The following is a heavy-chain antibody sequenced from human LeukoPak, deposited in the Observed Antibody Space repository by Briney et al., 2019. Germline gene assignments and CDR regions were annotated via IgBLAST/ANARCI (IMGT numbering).Heavy chain of an antibody. CDR1: GDSIKSYY. V-gene: IGHV4-59*01. CDR2: IYNSGST. CDR3: ARVRAITTPPNLTFDY. D-gene: IGHD3-9*01. Sequence: PSEPLSLTCTVSGDSIKSYYWSWIRQPTGKGLEWIGYIYNSGSTNYNPSLKSRVTLSVDTSKNQFSLKLSSVTAADTAMYYCARVRAITTPPNLTFDYWGRGTLVTVSS. J-gene: IGHJ4*02.